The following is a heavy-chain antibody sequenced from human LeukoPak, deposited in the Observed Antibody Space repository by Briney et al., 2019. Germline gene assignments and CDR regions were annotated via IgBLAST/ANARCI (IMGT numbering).Heavy chain of an antibody. J-gene: IGHJ4*02. CDR2: ISGSGGST. CDR1: GFTFSSYA. CDR3: AKSAYYDASGYYREYYFDY. D-gene: IGHD3-22*01. V-gene: IGHV3-23*01. Sequence: GGSLRLSCAASGFTFSSYAMSWVRQAPGKGLEWVSAISGSGGSTYYADSVKGRFTISRDKTKNTLYMQMNSLRAEDTAVYYCAKSAYYDASGYYREYYFDYWGQGTLVTVSS.